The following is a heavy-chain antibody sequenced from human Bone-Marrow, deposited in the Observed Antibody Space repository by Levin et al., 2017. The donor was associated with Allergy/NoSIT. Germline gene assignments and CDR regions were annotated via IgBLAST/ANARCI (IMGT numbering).Heavy chain of an antibody. V-gene: IGHV3-23*01. D-gene: IGHD3-22*01. CDR3: AKDYVLYDGKDAFDM. J-gene: IGHJ3*02. Sequence: SCAASGFTFKTYAMAWVRQSVGKGLDWVSSISAGGGSTSYADSVKGRFTISRDNSKNTLYLQLSSLRAEDTALYYCAKDYVLYDGKDAFDMWGQGTMVSVSS. CDR1: GFTFKTYA. CDR2: ISAGGGST.